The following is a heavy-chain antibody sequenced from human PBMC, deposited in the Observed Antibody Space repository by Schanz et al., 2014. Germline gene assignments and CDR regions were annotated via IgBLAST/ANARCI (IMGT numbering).Heavy chain of an antibody. J-gene: IGHJ6*02. V-gene: IGHV3-23*01. CDR2: ISKSGETT. CDR1: GFTFSNYG. D-gene: IGHD1-26*01. Sequence: EEQLLESGGGLVQPGGSLRLSCAASGFTFSNYGMAWVRQAPGKGLEWVSGISKSGETTYYADSVKGRFTISRDNSKNSLYLQMNSLRTEDTALYYCAKDSRGSSFDMDVWGQGTTVTVSS. CDR3: AKDSRGSSFDMDV.